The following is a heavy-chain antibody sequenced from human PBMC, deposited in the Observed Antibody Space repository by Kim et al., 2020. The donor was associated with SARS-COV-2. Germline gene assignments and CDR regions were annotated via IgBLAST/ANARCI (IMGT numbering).Heavy chain of an antibody. D-gene: IGHD6-13*01. CDR3: ARAGSSSWYVEFDY. CDR1: GGSISSGGYY. Sequence: SETLSLTCTVSGGSISSGGYYWSWIRQHPGKGLEWIGYIYYSGSTYYNPSLKSRVTISVDTSKNQFSLKLSSVTAADTAVYYCARAGSSSWYVEFDYWGQGTLVTVSS. V-gene: IGHV4-31*03. CDR2: IYYSGST. J-gene: IGHJ4*02.